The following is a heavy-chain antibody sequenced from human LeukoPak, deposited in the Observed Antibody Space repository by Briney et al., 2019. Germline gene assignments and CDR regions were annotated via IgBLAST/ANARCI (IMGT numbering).Heavy chain of an antibody. CDR1: GFTFRSYA. CDR2: ISGSGGST. Sequence: GGSLRLSCAASGFTFRSYAMSWVRQAPGKGLEWVSAISGSGGSTYYADSVKGRFTSSRGNSKNTLYLQMNSLRAEDTAVYYCAKVPQYYYDSSGSDYWGQGTLVTVSS. CDR3: AKVPQYYYDSSGSDY. D-gene: IGHD3-22*01. J-gene: IGHJ4*02. V-gene: IGHV3-23*01.